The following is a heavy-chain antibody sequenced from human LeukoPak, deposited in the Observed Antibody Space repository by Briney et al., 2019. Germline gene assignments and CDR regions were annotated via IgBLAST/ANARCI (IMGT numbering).Heavy chain of an antibody. CDR1: GDSVSSNSAA. Sequence: SQTLSLTCAISGDSVSSNSAAWNWITQSPSRGLEWLGRTYYRSKWYNDYAVSVKSRISINPDTSKNQFSLQLTSVTPEDTAVYYCARAWVDDILTGYRSPFDYWGQGTLVTVSS. V-gene: IGHV6-1*01. CDR2: TYYRSKWYN. D-gene: IGHD3-9*01. CDR3: ARAWVDDILTGYRSPFDY. J-gene: IGHJ4*02.